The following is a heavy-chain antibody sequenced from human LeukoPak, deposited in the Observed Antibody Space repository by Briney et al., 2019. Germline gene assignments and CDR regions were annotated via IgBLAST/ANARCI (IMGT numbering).Heavy chain of an antibody. CDR2: IIPIFGTA. D-gene: IGHD5-24*01. CDR3: ARDRDEKMAH. CDR1: GGSFSSYV. V-gene: IGHV1-69*13. J-gene: IGHJ4*02. Sequence: SVKVSCKASGGSFSSYVITWVRQARGQGLEWMGGIIPIFGTANYAQKFQGRVTITADESTSTAYMELSSLRSEDTAVYYCARDRDEKMAHWGQGTLVTVSS.